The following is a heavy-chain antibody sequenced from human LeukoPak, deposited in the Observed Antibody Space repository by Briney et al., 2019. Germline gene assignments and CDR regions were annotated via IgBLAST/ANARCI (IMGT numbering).Heavy chain of an antibody. D-gene: IGHD1-14*01. V-gene: IGHV2-70*11. CDR1: GFTFSSYAM. CDR2: IDWDDDK. J-gene: IGHJ5*02. CDR3: ARSQGRYNWFDP. Sequence: LRLSCAASGFTFSSYAMSWIRQPPGKALEWLARIDWDDDKYYSTSLKTRLTISKDTSKNQVVLTMTDMDPVDTATYYCARSQGRYNWFDPWGQGTLVTVSS.